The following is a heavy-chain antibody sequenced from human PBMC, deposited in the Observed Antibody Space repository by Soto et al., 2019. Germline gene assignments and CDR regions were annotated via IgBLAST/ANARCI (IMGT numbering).Heavy chain of an antibody. D-gene: IGHD1-7*01. V-gene: IGHV3-74*01. CDR3: ARGARNYYYFDC. CDR2: INGDGSST. CDR1: GFTFSNYW. Sequence: EVQLVESGGGLVQPGGSLRLSCVASGFTFSNYWIHWVRQAPGKGLVWVSRINGDGSSTNYADSVKGQFTISRDNAKNTVYLQMNSLRVEDTAVYYCARGARNYYYFDCWGQGTRVTVSS. J-gene: IGHJ4*02.